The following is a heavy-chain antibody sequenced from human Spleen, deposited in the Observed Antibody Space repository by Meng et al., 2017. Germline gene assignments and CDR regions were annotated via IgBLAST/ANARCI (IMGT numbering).Heavy chain of an antibody. D-gene: IGHD2-15*01. J-gene: IGHJ5*02. CDR2: SYSNGDT. V-gene: IGHV4-61*02. CDR3: ARERQVVGDNWFDP. CDR1: GGSISSGSNY. Sequence: SETLSLTCIVSGGSISSGSNYWTWIRQPAGKGLEWIGRSYSNGDTHYNPSLKSRLTISLDTSKNQFSLSLSSVTAADTAVYYCARERQVVGDNWFDPWGQGTLVTVSS.